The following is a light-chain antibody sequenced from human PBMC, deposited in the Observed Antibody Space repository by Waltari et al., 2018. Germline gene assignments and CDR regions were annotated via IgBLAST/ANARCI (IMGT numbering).Light chain of an antibody. J-gene: IGKJ2*01. CDR1: QSVLYSSNNKNY. Sequence: DIVMTQSPDSLAVSLGERATINCKSRQSVLYSSNNKNYLAWYQQKPGQPPKLLIYWASTRESGVPDRFSSSGSGTDFTLTISSLQAEDVAVYYCQQYYSTPYTFGQGTKLEIK. CDR2: WAS. CDR3: QQYYSTPYT. V-gene: IGKV4-1*01.